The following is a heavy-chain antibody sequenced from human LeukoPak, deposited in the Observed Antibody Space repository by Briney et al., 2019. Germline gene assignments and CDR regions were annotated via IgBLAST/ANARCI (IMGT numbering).Heavy chain of an antibody. CDR3: AKGDAYGSGFDY. D-gene: IGHD5-24*01. Sequence: GGSLRLSCAASGFTFSTYAMSWVRQAPGKGLAWVPAISGSGGSTYYADSVRGRFTISRDNSKNTLYLQMNSLRAEDTAVYYCAKGDAYGSGFDYWGQGTLVTVSS. V-gene: IGHV3-23*01. CDR2: ISGSGGST. CDR1: GFTFSTYA. J-gene: IGHJ4*02.